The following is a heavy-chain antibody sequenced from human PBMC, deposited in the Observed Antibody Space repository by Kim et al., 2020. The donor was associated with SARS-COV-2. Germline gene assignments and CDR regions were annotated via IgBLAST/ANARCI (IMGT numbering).Heavy chain of an antibody. J-gene: IGHJ5*02. Sequence: KGKTKYGEKFQGRVTMTTDTSTSTAYMELSSLRSDDTAIYFCARGEGWYDPWGQGTLVTVSS. CDR2: KGKT. V-gene: IGHV1-18*01. CDR3: ARGEGWYDP. D-gene: IGHD1-26*01.